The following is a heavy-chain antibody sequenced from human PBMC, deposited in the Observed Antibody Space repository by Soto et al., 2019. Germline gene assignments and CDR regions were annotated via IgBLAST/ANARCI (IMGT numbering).Heavy chain of an antibody. V-gene: IGHV3-23*01. CDR1: GFTFSSYA. Sequence: GGSLRLSCAASGFTFSSYAMSWVRQAPGKGLEWVSAISGSGGSTYYADSVKGRFTISRDNSKNTLYLQMNSLRAEDTAVYYCAKSPFHCSSTSCYHYYYYGMDVWGQGTTVTVSS. CDR2: ISGSGGST. J-gene: IGHJ6*02. D-gene: IGHD2-2*01. CDR3: AKSPFHCSSTSCYHYYYYGMDV.